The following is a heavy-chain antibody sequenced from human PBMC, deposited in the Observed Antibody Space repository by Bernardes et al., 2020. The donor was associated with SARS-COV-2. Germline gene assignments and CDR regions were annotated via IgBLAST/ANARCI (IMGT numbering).Heavy chain of an antibody. CDR2: VSSDGYNK. J-gene: IGHJ4*02. Sequence: GGSLRLSCAASDFTFSTYSMHWVRQAPGKGLEWVALVSSDGYNKYYADSVKGRFSISRDNSKNTVNLQMNDLRPEDSSMYYCAREHDYGDYGGAFDYWGQGTLVTVSS. V-gene: IGHV3-30-3*01. D-gene: IGHD4-17*01. CDR3: AREHDYGDYGGAFDY. CDR1: DFTFSTYS.